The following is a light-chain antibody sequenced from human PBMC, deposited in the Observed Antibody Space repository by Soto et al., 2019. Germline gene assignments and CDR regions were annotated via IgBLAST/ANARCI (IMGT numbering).Light chain of an antibody. V-gene: IGKV2D-29*01. CDR2: GVS. J-gene: IGKJ3*01. CDR3: MQSLQRPLT. Sequence: DIVMTQTPLSLSVTPGQPASISCKSSQSLLHSDGKTYLYWYLQKPGQPPQVLIQGVSKRFSGVPDRFSGSGSGTECTLQSSRVEAEDFGVYYCMQSLQRPLTFGPGTKVDIK. CDR1: QSLLHSDGKTY.